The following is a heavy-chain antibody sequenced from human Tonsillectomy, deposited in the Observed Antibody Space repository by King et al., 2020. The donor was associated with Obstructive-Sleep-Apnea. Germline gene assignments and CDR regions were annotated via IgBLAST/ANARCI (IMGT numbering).Heavy chain of an antibody. CDR3: ARGNSCWSQSPDY. CDR2: IYYSGST. D-gene: IGHD4-11*01. Sequence: QLQESGPGLVKPSETLSLTCTVSGGSISSYYWSWIRQPPGKGLEWIGYIYYSGSTNYNPPLKRRVTISVDTSKNQFSLKLSSVTAADTAVYYCARGNSCWSQSPDYWGQGALVTVSS. V-gene: IGHV4-59*01. J-gene: IGHJ4*02. CDR1: GGSISSYY.